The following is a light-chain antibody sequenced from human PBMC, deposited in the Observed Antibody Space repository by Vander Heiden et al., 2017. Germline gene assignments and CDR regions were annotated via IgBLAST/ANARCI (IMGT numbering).Light chain of an antibody. CDR3: QHYRSYSGT. CDR1: QSISSW. CDR2: KAS. Sequence: DIQMTQSPSTLSASVGDRVTITCRASQSISSWLAWYQQKPGKAPKLLMYKASTLDSGVPSRFRGSGSGTEFTLTISSLQPDDFATYYCQHYRSYSGTFGQGTKVDFK. J-gene: IGKJ1*01. V-gene: IGKV1-5*03.